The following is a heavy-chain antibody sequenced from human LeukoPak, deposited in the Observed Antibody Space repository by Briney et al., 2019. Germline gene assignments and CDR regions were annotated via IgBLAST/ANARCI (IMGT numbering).Heavy chain of an antibody. Sequence: SETLSLTCTVSGGSISSYYWSWIRQPPGKGLEWIGYIYYSGSTNYNPSLKSRVTISVDTSKNQFSLKLSSVTAADTAVYYCARVSGLAFDYWGQGTLVTVSS. CDR2: IYYSGST. D-gene: IGHD3-10*01. CDR3: ARVSGLAFDY. J-gene: IGHJ4*02. V-gene: IGHV4-59*01. CDR1: GGSISSYY.